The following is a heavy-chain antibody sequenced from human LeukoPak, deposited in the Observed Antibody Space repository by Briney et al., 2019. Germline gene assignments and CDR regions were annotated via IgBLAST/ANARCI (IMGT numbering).Heavy chain of an antibody. CDR1: GFSISNYP. J-gene: IGHJ4*02. D-gene: IGHD6-19*01. V-gene: IGHV3-23*01. CDR3: ARQSGRSGWYNDY. Sequence: GGSLRLSCAASGFSISNYPMTWVRQAPGKGLEWVSAIGSDGKTYYADSVKGWFTISRDNSKNTLYLQMNSLRAEDTAVYHCARQSGRSGWYNDYWGQGALVAVSS. CDR2: IGSDGKT.